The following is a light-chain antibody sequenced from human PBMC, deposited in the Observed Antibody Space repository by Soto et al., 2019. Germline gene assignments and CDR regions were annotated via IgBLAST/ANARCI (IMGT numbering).Light chain of an antibody. CDR3: QQFDDSVT. V-gene: IGKV3-20*01. J-gene: IGKJ5*01. CDR2: GAS. CDR1: QSVRTNY. Sequence: EIVLTQSPGTLSLSPGERATLSCRASQSVRTNYLAWYKQKPGQAPRLLIYGASTRATGIPDRFSGSGSGTDFTLTISRLEPEDSAVYYCQQFDDSVTFGQGTRLEIK.